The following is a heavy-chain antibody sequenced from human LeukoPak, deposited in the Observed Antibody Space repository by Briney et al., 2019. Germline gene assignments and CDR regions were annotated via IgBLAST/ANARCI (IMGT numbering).Heavy chain of an antibody. V-gene: IGHV1-69*06. CDR3: ARGGDCTNGVCYMTYYFDY. CDR2: IIPIFGTA. D-gene: IGHD2-8*01. Sequence: ASVKVSCKASGGTFSSYAISWVRQAPGQGLEWMGGIIPIFGTANYAQKFQGRVTITADKSTSTVYMELSSLRSEDTAVYYCARGGDCTNGVCYMTYYFDYWGQGTLVTVSS. CDR1: GGTFSSYA. J-gene: IGHJ4*02.